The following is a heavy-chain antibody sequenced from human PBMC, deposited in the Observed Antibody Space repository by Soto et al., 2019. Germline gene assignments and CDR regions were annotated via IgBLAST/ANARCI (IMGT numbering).Heavy chain of an antibody. V-gene: IGHV5-10-1*01. Sequence: GESLKISCKGSGYSFPSYWISWVRQMPGKGLEWMGRIDPSDSYSNYSPSFKGHVTLSVDKSTTTAYLQWSSLKASDTAMYFCARHNGRGGYSPPVDAFDIWGQGTMVTVSS. D-gene: IGHD2-21*01. J-gene: IGHJ3*02. CDR2: IDPSDSYS. CDR3: ARHNGRGGYSPPVDAFDI. CDR1: GYSFPSYW.